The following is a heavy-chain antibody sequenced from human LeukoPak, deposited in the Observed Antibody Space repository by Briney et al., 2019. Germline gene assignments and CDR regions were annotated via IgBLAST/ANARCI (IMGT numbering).Heavy chain of an antibody. CDR2: MNPNSGNT. Sequence: GASVKVSCKASGYTFTSYDINWVRQATGQGLEWMGWMNPNSGNTGYAQKFQGRVTMTRNTSISTAYMELSRLRSDDTAVYYCARARESYYYDSSGYYARSETWGQGTLVTVSS. V-gene: IGHV1-8*02. CDR1: GYTFTSYD. D-gene: IGHD3-22*01. J-gene: IGHJ5*02. CDR3: ARARESYYYDSSGYYARSET.